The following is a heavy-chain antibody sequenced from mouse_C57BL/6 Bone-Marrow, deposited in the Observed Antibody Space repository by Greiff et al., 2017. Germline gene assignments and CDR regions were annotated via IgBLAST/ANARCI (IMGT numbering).Heavy chain of an antibody. CDR2: IYPRSGNT. V-gene: IGHV1-81*01. Sequence: VQLQESGAELARPGASVKLSCKASGYTFTSYGISWVKQRTGQGLEWIGEIYPRSGNTYYNEKFKGKATLTADKSSSTAYMELRSLTSEDSAVYFCARRRDGYYVRFAYWGQGTLVTVSA. CDR1: GYTFTSYG. D-gene: IGHD2-3*01. CDR3: ARRRDGYYVRFAY. J-gene: IGHJ3*01.